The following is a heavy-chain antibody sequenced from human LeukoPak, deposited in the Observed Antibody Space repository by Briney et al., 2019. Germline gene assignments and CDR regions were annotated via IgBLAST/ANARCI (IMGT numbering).Heavy chain of an antibody. D-gene: IGHD4-17*01. J-gene: IGHJ4*02. CDR1: GFTFGDCA. CDR2: IRSKAYGGTT. Sequence: GGSLRLSCTASGFTFGDCAMSWFRQAPGKGLEWVGLIRSKAYGGTTDYAASVKGRFTISRDDSKSIAYLQMNSLKTEDTAVFYCSRGRVTTDYWGQGTLVTVSS. CDR3: SRGRVTTDY. V-gene: IGHV3-49*03.